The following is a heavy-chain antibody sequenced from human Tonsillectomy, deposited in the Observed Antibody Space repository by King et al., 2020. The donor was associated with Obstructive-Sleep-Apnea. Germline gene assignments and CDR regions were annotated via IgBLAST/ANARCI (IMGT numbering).Heavy chain of an antibody. V-gene: IGHV3-23*04. D-gene: IGHD3-22*01. Sequence: VQLVESGGGLIQPGGSLRLSCAASGFTFRSYAMSWVRQAPGKGLEWVSGLSGSGRSTYYADSVKGRFTISRDNSKNTLYLQMNSLRGEDTAVYYCAKDRSYGSSGWFDYWGQGTLVTVSS. CDR2: LSGSGRST. J-gene: IGHJ4*02. CDR3: AKDRSYGSSGWFDY. CDR1: GFTFRSYA.